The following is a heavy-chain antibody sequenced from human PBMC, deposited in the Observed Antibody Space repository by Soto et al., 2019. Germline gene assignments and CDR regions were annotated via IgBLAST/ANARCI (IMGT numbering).Heavy chain of an antibody. CDR3: ARYFASLCSGGSCYSFDY. V-gene: IGHV1-2*04. CDR1: RYTFTGYY. CDR2: INPNSGGT. Sequence: ASVQVSCKDSRYTFTGYYMYLLRQAPRQGREGLGWINPNSGGTNYAQKFQGWVTMTSDTSISTAYMELSRLRSDDTAVYYFARYFASLCSGGSCYSFDYWGQGTLVTVSS. D-gene: IGHD2-15*01. J-gene: IGHJ4*02.